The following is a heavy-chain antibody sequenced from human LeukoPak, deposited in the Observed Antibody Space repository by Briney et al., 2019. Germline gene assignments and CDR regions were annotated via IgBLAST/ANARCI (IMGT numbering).Heavy chain of an antibody. D-gene: IGHD1-26*01. V-gene: IGHV4-59*11. Sequence: SETLSLTCTVSGDSINSHHWNWIRQPPGKGLEWIGYMYYSGSTMYNRSLKSRVAISIDTSKNQFSLKLSSVTAADTAVYYCARDTYDYYFDPWGQGILVPVSS. CDR2: MYYSGST. J-gene: IGHJ5*02. CDR1: GDSINSHH. CDR3: ARDTYDYYFDP.